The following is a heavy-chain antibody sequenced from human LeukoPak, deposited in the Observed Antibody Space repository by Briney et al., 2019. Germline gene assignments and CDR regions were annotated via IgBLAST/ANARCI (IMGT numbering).Heavy chain of an antibody. CDR2: IFYSGST. V-gene: IGHV4-39*02. Sequence: SETLSLTCSVSGDSITSSSYYWGWIRQPPGKGLEWIGSIFYSGSTYYNPSLKSRVTISVDTSKHHFSLGLSSVTAADTAVYLCARGIVGAISPPLGSWGQGVLVTVSS. J-gene: IGHJ5*02. CDR1: GDSITSSSYY. D-gene: IGHD1-26*01. CDR3: ARGIVGAISPPLGS.